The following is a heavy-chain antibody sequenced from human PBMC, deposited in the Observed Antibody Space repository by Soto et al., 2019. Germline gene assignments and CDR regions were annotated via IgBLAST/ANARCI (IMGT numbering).Heavy chain of an antibody. CDR1: GGSISSGGYY. D-gene: IGHD4-17*01. V-gene: IGHV4-31*03. Sequence: QVQLQESGPGLVKPSQTLSLTCTVSGGSISSGGYYWSWIRQHPGKGLEWIGYIYYSGSTYYNPALKSRVTISVETSTNQFSLKLSSVTAADTAVYYCARDRSTVVTRAFDIWGQGTMVTVSS. J-gene: IGHJ3*02. CDR2: IYYSGST. CDR3: ARDRSTVVTRAFDI.